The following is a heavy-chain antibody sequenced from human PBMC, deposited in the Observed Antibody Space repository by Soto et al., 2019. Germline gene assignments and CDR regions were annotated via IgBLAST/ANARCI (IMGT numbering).Heavy chain of an antibody. V-gene: IGHV4-30-4*08. J-gene: IGHJ5*02. Sequence: SETLSLTCTVSGGSISSGGYYWSWIRQHPGKGLEWIGYIYYSGSTYYNPSLKSRVTISVDTSKNQFSLKLSSVTAADTAVYYCARAGLEWSYNWFDPWGQGTLVTSPQ. CDR1: GGSISSGGYY. CDR2: IYYSGST. D-gene: IGHD3-3*01. CDR3: ARAGLEWSYNWFDP.